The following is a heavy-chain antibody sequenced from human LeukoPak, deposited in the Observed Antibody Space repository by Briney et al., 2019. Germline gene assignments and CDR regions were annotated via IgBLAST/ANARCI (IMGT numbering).Heavy chain of an antibody. CDR3: ARYGGGGGYFDY. J-gene: IGHJ4*02. D-gene: IGHD2-21*01. Sequence: SETLSLTCTVSGGSISSYYWSWIRQPPGKGLEWIGYIYYSGSTNYNPSLKSRVTISVDTSKNQFSLKLSSVTAAGTAVYYCARYGGGGGYFDYWGQGTLVTVSS. CDR1: GGSISSYY. V-gene: IGHV4-59*01. CDR2: IYYSGST.